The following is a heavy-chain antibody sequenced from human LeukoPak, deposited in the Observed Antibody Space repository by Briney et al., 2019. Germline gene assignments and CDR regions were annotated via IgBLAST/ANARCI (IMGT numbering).Heavy chain of an antibody. D-gene: IGHD3-10*01. J-gene: IGHJ4*02. V-gene: IGHV3-30*18. CDR2: ISYDGKSK. Sequence: GGSLRLSCAAYGFTFGSYGMHWVRQAPGKGLEWVAIISYDGKSKYYGDSVKGRFTISRDNSKNTLHLQINYLRPEDTAVYYCAQDSGSRDSGTYLDSWGQGTLVTVSS. CDR3: AQDSGSRDSGTYLDS. CDR1: GFTFGSYG.